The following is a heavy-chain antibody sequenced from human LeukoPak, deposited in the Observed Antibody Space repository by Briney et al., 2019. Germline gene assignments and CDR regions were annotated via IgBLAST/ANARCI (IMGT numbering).Heavy chain of an antibody. CDR1: GGSISSYH. CDR3: ARGNSGYDYAFDI. V-gene: IGHV4-59*01. D-gene: IGHD5-12*01. J-gene: IGHJ3*02. Sequence: SETLSLTCTVSGGSISSYHWSWIRQPQGKGLQWIGFIYSSGSTNYNPSLKSRVTISLDTSKNQFSLRVSSVTSADTAVYYCARGNSGYDYAFDIWGQGTMVTVSS. CDR2: IYSSGST.